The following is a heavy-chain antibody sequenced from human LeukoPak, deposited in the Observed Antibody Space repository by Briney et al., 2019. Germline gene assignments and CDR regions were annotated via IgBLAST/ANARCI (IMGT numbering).Heavy chain of an antibody. D-gene: IGHD5-24*01. V-gene: IGHV3-20*01. J-gene: IGHJ3*02. CDR1: GFTFADYG. CDR2: INWNGNTR. CDR3: ARVSDRGRYNHDAFDI. Sequence: GGSLRLSCAASGFTFADYGMSWVRQAPGKGLEWVCGINWNGNTRVYADSMKGRFTISRDNAKNSLYLQMNSLGAEDTAFYRCARVSDRGRYNHDAFDIWGQGTMVTVSS.